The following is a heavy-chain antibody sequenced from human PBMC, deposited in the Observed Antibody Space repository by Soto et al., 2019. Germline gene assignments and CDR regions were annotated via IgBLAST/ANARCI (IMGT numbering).Heavy chain of an antibody. Sequence: PGGSLRLSCAASGFIFSSYAMSWVRQAPGKGLEWVSAISGSGGSTYYADSVKGRFTISRDNSKNTLYLQMNSLRAEDTAVYYCAKGFRIAAAGTIFDYWGQGTLVTVSS. J-gene: IGHJ4*02. CDR3: AKGFRIAAAGTIFDY. D-gene: IGHD6-13*01. CDR2: ISGSGGST. CDR1: GFIFSSYA. V-gene: IGHV3-23*01.